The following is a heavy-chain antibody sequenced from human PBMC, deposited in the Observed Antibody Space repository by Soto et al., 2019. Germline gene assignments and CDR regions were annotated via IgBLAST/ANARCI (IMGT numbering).Heavy chain of an antibody. D-gene: IGHD6-19*01. CDR1: GFTFDDYA. CDR3: AKAGSSGWAAAADY. V-gene: IGHV3-9*01. CDR2: ISWNSGNI. Sequence: EVQLVESGGGLVQPGRSLRLSCAASGFTFDDYAMHWVRQAPGKGLEWVSGISWNSGNIGYADSVKGRFTISRDNAKNSRYLQVKGLRAEDTALYYCAKAGSSGWAAAADYWGQGTLVTVAS. J-gene: IGHJ4*02.